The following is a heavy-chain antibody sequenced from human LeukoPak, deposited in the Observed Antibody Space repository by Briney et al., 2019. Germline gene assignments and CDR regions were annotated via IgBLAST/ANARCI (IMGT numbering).Heavy chain of an antibody. CDR1: GGSFSGYY. V-gene: IGHV4-34*01. CDR3: ARGPAYCSSTSCYKFIYYYYYMDV. CDR2: INHSGST. D-gene: IGHD2-2*01. J-gene: IGHJ6*03. Sequence: SETLSLTCAVYGGSFSGYYWSWIRQPPGKGLEWIGEINHSGSTNYNPSLKSRVIISVDTSKNQFSLKLSSVTAADTAVYYCARGPAYCSSTSCYKFIYYYYYMDVWGKGTTVTVSS.